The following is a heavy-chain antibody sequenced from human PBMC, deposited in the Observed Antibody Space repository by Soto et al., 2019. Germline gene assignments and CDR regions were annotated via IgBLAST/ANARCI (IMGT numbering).Heavy chain of an antibody. J-gene: IGHJ4*02. CDR2: VIQSGSAT. V-gene: IGHV3-23*01. CDR3: VRDYYHVSGSSFDIPLDY. CDR1: GFTFNNYA. D-gene: IGHD3-10*01. Sequence: GGSLRLSCAASGFTFNNYAMTWVRQAPGKGLEWVSTVIQSGSATFYADSVRGRFTISRDNSKNTLYLQLNSLRAEDTAVYHCVRDYYHVSGSSFDIPLDYWGQGTLVTVSS.